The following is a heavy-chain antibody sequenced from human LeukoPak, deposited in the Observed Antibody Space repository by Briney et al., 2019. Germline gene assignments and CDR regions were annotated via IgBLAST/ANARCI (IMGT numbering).Heavy chain of an antibody. Sequence: GGSLRLSCAASGFTFSSYAMSWVRQAPGKGLEWVSAISGSGGRTYYADSVKGRFTISRDNSKNTLYLQMNSLRAEDTAVYYCAKRRRGEAVAGTFDYWGQGTLVTVSS. CDR1: GFTFSSYA. CDR3: AKRRRGEAVAGTFDY. J-gene: IGHJ4*02. D-gene: IGHD6-19*01. CDR2: ISGSGGRT. V-gene: IGHV3-23*01.